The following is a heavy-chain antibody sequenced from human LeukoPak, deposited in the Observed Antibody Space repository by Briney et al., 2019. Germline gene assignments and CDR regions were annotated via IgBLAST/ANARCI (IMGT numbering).Heavy chain of an antibody. CDR3: AGRTVTPYYHDSSGFHLQY. CDR2: ISGSGGST. D-gene: IGHD3-22*01. Sequence: GGSLRLPCAASGFTFSSYAMSWVRQAPGKGLEWVSAISGSGGSTYYADSVKGRFTISRDNSKNTLYLQMNSLRAEDTAVYYCAGRTVTPYYHDSSGFHLQYWGQGTLVTVSS. J-gene: IGHJ1*01. CDR1: GFTFSSYA. V-gene: IGHV3-23*01.